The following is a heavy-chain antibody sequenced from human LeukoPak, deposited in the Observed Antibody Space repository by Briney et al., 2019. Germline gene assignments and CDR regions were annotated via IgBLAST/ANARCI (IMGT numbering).Heavy chain of an antibody. CDR1: GGSISSYY. CDR2: IYTSGST. V-gene: IGHV4-4*07. J-gene: IGHJ3*02. CDR3: ALVSTYYDILTGYCDAFDI. Sequence: SETLSLTCTVSGGSISSYYWSWIRQPAGKGLEWIGRIYTSGSTNYNPSLKSRVTMSVDTSKNQFSLKLSSVTAADTAVYYCALVSTYYDILTGYCDAFDIWGQGTMVTVSS. D-gene: IGHD3-9*01.